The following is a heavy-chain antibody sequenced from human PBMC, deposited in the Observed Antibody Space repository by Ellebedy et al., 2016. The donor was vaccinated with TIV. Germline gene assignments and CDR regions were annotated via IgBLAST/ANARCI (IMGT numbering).Heavy chain of an antibody. V-gene: IGHV3-30-3*01. CDR1: GFTFSSDA. CDR3: ARDGDGYNFDY. D-gene: IGHD5-24*01. Sequence: GESLKISCAASGFTFSSDAMHWVRQAPGKGLEWVAVISYDGSNKYYADSVKGRFTISRDNSKNTLYLQMNSLRAEDTAVYYCARDGDGYNFDYWGKGTLVTVSS. CDR2: ISYDGSNK. J-gene: IGHJ4*02.